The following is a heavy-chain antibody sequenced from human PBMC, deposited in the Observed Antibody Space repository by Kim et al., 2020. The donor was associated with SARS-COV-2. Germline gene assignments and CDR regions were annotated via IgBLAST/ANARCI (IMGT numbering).Heavy chain of an antibody. V-gene: IGHV4-39*01. CDR1: GGSLSSSSYY. D-gene: IGHD6-19*01. Sequence: SETLSLTCTVSGGSLSSSSYYWGWIRQPPGKGLEWIGTAYYSGNTYYNPSLKSRVTISVDTSKNQFSLKLGSVTAADTAVYYCARHQRYSSGRYVAFYYYYMGVWGKGTTVTVS. J-gene: IGHJ6*03. CDR2: AYYSGNT. CDR3: ARHQRYSSGRYVAFYYYYMGV.